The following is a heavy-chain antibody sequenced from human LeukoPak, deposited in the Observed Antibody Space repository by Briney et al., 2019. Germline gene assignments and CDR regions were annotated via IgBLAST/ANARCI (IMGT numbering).Heavy chain of an antibody. CDR3: ARDGPGGSFDY. Sequence: GGSLRLSCAASGFTFSSYAMHWVRQAPGKGLGWVAVISYDGSNKYYADSVKGRFTISRDNSKNTLYLQMNSLRAEDTAVYYCARDGPGGSFDYWGQGTLVTVSS. D-gene: IGHD3-10*01. CDR1: GFTFSSYA. V-gene: IGHV3-30-3*01. CDR2: ISYDGSNK. J-gene: IGHJ4*02.